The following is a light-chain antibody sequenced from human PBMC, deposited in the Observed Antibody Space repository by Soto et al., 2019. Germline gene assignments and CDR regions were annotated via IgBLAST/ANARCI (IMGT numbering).Light chain of an antibody. V-gene: IGKV3-11*01. CDR1: QSISSY. CDR2: DAS. Sequence: VLTHSTDTLSLSPADMATLACRASQSISSYLAWYQQKPGQSPRLLIYDASNRATGIPARFSGSGSGTDFTLTISSLEPEDFAVYYCQQRSDWLPITFGQGTRLEIK. J-gene: IGKJ5*01. CDR3: QQRSDWLPIT.